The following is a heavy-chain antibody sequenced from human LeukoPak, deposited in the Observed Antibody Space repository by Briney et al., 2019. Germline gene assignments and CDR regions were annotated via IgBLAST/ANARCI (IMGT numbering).Heavy chain of an antibody. CDR1: GGSVSSYF. CDR3: AREASGSGTFYFDS. CDR2: IYHTGNT. V-gene: IGHV4-59*02. Sequence: PSETLSLTCTVSGGSVSSYFWSWIQQPPGKGLEWIGYIYHTGNTNYNPSLKSRATISVDTSKNQFSLKVTSVTAADTAVYYCAREASGSGTFYFDSWGQGTLVTVSS. J-gene: IGHJ4*02.